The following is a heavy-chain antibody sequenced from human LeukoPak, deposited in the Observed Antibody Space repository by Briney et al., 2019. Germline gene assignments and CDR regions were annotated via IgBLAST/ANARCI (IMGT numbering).Heavy chain of an antibody. V-gene: IGHV3-33*01. CDR1: GFTFSSYG. D-gene: IGHD2-2*01. CDR2: IQYDGSIE. J-gene: IGHJ4*02. CDR3: ARDSCGSPSCFDY. Sequence: PGGSLRLSCTASGFTFSSYGMHWVRLAPGRGLEWVAAIQYDGSIEYYADSVKGRFTISRDQSRNTLFLQVNSLRAEDTAVYYCARDSCGSPSCFDYWGQGTLVTVSS.